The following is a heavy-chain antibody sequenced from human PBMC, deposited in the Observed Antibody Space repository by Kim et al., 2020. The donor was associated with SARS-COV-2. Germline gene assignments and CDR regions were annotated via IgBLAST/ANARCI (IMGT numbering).Heavy chain of an antibody. CDR2: IYYTGTT. J-gene: IGHJ5*02. D-gene: IGHD6-19*01. Sequence: SETLSLTCTVSGASISNPAYYWGWIRQTPGKGLEWIGSIYYTGTTFYNPSLKSRLTISMDTSKNQFFLKVRSVTAADTSVYYCASCSVASNWFDPWGQGTLVTVSS. CDR3: ASCSVASNWFDP. V-gene: IGHV4-39*01. CDR1: GASISNPAYY.